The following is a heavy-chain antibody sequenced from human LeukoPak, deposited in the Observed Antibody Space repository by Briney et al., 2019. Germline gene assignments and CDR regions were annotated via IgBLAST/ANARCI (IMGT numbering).Heavy chain of an antibody. CDR2: ISGSIRGSGGST. CDR3: ARDDYGSGVFDP. Sequence: GGSLRLSCAASGFTLNTYAMSWVRQAPGKGLEWVSGISGSIRGSGGSTYYADSVKGRFTISRDNSKNTLYLQMNSLRAEDTAVYYCARDDYGSGVFDPWGQGTLVTVSS. D-gene: IGHD4-17*01. V-gene: IGHV3-23*01. CDR1: GFTLNTYA. J-gene: IGHJ5*02.